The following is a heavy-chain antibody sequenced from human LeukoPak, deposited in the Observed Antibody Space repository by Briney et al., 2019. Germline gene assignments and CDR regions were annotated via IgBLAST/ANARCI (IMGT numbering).Heavy chain of an antibody. CDR3: ARDLGTSGWHTFDY. J-gene: IGHJ4*02. CDR1: GDSVSSNNGA. Sequence: SQTLSLTCGISGDSVSSNNGAWNRIRQSPSSGLEWLGRTYYRSTWYSDYAASVQGRITINADTSKNQFSLQLYSVTPEDTAVYYCARDLGTSGWHTFDYWGQGTLVTVSS. V-gene: IGHV6-1*01. D-gene: IGHD6-19*01. CDR2: TYYRSTWYS.